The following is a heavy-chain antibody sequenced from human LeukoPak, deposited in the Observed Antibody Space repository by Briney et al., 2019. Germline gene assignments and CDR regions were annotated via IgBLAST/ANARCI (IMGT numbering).Heavy chain of an antibody. J-gene: IGHJ4*02. Sequence: GGSLRLSCAASGFTFSSYWMHWVRQVPGKGLVWVSRISSDGSSTNYADSVKGRFTISRDNAKNTLYLQMNSLRAEDTALYYCVRGAAGDYWGQGTLVTVSS. CDR3: VRGAAGDY. CDR1: GFTFSSYW. D-gene: IGHD2-15*01. V-gene: IGHV3-74*01. CDR2: ISSDGSST.